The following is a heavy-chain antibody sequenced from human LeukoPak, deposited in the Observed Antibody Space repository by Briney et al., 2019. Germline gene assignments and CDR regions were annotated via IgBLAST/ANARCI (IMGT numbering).Heavy chain of an antibody. Sequence: GESLKISCKGSGYSFTSYWTGWVRQTPGKGLEWMGIIYPGDSDTRYSPSFQGQVTISADKSISTAYLQWSSLKASDTAMYYCATLSSGYYYGLDYWGQGTLVTVSS. V-gene: IGHV5-51*01. J-gene: IGHJ4*02. CDR3: ATLSSGYYYGLDY. CDR2: IYPGDSDT. D-gene: IGHD3-22*01. CDR1: GYSFTSYW.